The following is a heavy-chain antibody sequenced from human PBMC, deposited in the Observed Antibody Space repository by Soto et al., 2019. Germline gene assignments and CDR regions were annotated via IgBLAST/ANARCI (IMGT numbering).Heavy chain of an antibody. CDR1: GFTFSSYG. D-gene: IGHD2-15*01. CDR3: AKSPAISEVVVAENYYMDV. CDR2: ISYDGSNI. J-gene: IGHJ6*03. Sequence: QVQLVESGGGVVQPGRSLRLSCEASGFTFSSYGMHWVRQAPGKGLEWVAVISYDGSNIYYADSVKGRFTISRDNSKNTRYLQMNSLRAEDTAVYYCAKSPAISEVVVAENYYMDVWGKGTTVTVSS. V-gene: IGHV3-30*18.